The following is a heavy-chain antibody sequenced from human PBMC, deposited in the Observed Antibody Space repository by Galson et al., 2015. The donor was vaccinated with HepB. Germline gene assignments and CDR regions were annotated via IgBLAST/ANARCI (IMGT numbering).Heavy chain of an antibody. CDR3: ARALGVTWSYYYYYMDV. V-gene: IGHV3-48*01. CDR1: GFTFSSYS. CDR2: ISSSSSTI. D-gene: IGHD2-21*02. J-gene: IGHJ6*03. Sequence: SLRLSCAASGFTFSSYSMNWVRQAPGKGLEWVSYISSSSSTIYYADSVKGRFTISRDNAKNSLYLQMNSLRAEDTAVYYYARALGVTWSYYYYYMDVWGKGTTVTVSS.